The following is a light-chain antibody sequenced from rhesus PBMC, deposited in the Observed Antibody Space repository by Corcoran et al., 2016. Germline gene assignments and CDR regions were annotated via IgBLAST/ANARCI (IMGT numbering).Light chain of an antibody. CDR3: QQYNSAPRT. Sequence: DIQMTQSPSSLSASVGDRVTITCRASQGISRYLAWYQQKPGKAPNPLFYYAANLESGVPSRVSGSGSWTEFTLTIRSLQPEGLSTYNCQQYNSAPRTFGQGTKVEIK. V-gene: IGKV1-37*01. CDR1: QGISRY. CDR2: YAA. J-gene: IGKJ1*01.